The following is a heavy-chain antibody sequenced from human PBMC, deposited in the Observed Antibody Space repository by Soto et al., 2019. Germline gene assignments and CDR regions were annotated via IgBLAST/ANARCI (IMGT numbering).Heavy chain of an antibody. D-gene: IGHD1-26*01. J-gene: IGHJ6*02. CDR1: GYTFTGYY. Sequence: ASVKVSCKASGYTFTGYYVHWVRQAPGQGLEWMGWINPNSGDTYLAQRFQGRVTMNRDTSIGTAYLELRGLTSDDTAEYYCAKGGAIVAAGTRVYLYNAMDVWGQGTTVTVSS. CDR3: AKGGAIVAAGTRVYLYNAMDV. V-gene: IGHV1-2*02. CDR2: INPNSGDT.